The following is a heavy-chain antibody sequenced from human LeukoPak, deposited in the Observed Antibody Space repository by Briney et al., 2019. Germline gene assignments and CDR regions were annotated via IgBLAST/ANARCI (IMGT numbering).Heavy chain of an antibody. CDR1: GFTFNSYA. CDR2: ISSNGGST. J-gene: IGHJ4*02. Sequence: PGGSLRLSCSASGFTFNSYAMHWVRQAPEKGLEYVSAISSNGGSTYYADSVKGRFTISRDNSKNTLYLQMSSLRAEDTAVYYCVKFWGVSGSYPWWGQGTPVTVSS. CDR3: VKFWGVSGSYPW. V-gene: IGHV3-64D*06. D-gene: IGHD1-26*01.